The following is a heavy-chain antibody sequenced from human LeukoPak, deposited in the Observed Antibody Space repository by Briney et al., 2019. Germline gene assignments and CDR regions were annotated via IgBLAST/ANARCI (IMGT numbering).Heavy chain of an antibody. CDR3: ARDRAAYYYGSGSSYNRAFHY. CDR1: GYTFTGYY. J-gene: IGHJ4*02. CDR2: INPDSGGT. D-gene: IGHD3-10*01. V-gene: IGHV1-2*02. Sequence: ASVKVSCKASGYTFTGYYMHWGRQAPGQGLEWMGGINPDSGGTNYTQKFQGRVTMTRDTSISTAYMELSRLRSDDTAVYYCARDRAAYYYGSGSSYNRAFHYWGQGTLVTVSS.